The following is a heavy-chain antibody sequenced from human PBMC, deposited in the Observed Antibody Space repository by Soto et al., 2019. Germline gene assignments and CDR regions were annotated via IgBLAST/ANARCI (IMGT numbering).Heavy chain of an antibody. J-gene: IGHJ4*02. CDR2: INAGNGST. V-gene: IGHV1-3*01. D-gene: IGHD3-22*01. Sequence: ASVKVSCKXSGYTFTSYAMHWVRQAPGQRLEWMGWINAGNGSTKYSQKFQGRVTITRDTSASTAYMELSSLRSEDTAVYYCARAADMYYYDSSGYFDYFDYWGQGTLVTVSS. CDR3: ARAADMYYYDSSGYFDYFDY. CDR1: GYTFTSYA.